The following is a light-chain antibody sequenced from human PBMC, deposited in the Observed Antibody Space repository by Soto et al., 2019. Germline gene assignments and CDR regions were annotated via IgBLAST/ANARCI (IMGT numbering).Light chain of an antibody. CDR2: GAS. CDR1: QSVSSN. J-gene: IGKJ4*01. CDR3: QQYINWPLT. V-gene: IGKV3-15*01. Sequence: EIVMTQSPATLSVCPGERATLSCRASQSVSSNLAWYQQKPGQAPRLLIYGASTRATGIPARFSGSGSGTEFTLTISSLQSEDFAVYYCQQYINWPLTFGGGTKVEIK.